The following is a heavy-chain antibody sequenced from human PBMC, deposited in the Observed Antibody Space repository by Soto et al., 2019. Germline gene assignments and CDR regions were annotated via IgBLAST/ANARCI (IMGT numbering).Heavy chain of an antibody. Sequence: PSETLSVTSAVAGGSISSSTWWSWVRQPPGKGLEWIGEIYHSGSTNYNPSLKSRVTISVDKSKNQFSLKLSSVTAADTAVYYCVREGDYRFDYWGQGTLVTVSS. D-gene: IGHD4-4*01. CDR2: IYHSGST. CDR1: GGSISSSTW. V-gene: IGHV4-4*02. J-gene: IGHJ4*02. CDR3: VREGDYRFDY.